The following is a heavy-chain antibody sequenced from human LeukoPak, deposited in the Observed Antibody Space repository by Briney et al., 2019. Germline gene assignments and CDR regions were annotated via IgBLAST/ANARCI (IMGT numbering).Heavy chain of an antibody. V-gene: IGHV3-21*01. J-gene: IGHJ4*02. CDR3: ARDLSLGAPGGFDY. Sequence: GGSLRLSCAASGFTFRSYSMNWVRQAPGKGLEWVSTISSSRTYIYYADSVKGRFTISRDNAENSVYLQMDSLRGDDTAVYYCARDLSLGAPGGFDYWGQGTLVTVSS. CDR1: GFTFRSYS. D-gene: IGHD3-16*01. CDR2: ISSSRTYI.